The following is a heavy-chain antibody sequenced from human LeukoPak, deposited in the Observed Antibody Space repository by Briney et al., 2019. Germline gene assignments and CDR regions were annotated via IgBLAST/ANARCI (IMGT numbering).Heavy chain of an antibody. D-gene: IGHD2-2*01. CDR3: ARRGYCISTNCYTPHFDY. CDR1: GFTFKNYA. J-gene: IGHJ4*02. CDR2: ISDDGRNE. Sequence: PGGSLRLSCAVSGFTFKNYAIHWVRQAPGKGLEWVAVISDDGRNEFYADSVKGRFTISRDNSKNTVYLQMNSLRTEDTAVYYCARRGYCISTNCYTPHFDYWGQGTLVTVSS. V-gene: IGHV3-30*04.